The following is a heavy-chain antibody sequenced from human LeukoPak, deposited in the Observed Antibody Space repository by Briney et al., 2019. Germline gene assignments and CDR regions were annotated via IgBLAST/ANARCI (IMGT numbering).Heavy chain of an antibody. CDR2: INPNSGGT. Sequence: ASVKVSCKASGYTFTGYYMHWVRQAPGQGLEWMGWINPNSGGTNYAQKFQGRVTMTRDTSISTAYMELSRLRSDDTAGYYCARGAAGVRFGFRKDFDYWGQGTLVTVSS. CDR1: GYTFTGYY. CDR3: ARGAAGVRFGFRKDFDY. D-gene: IGHD6-13*01. V-gene: IGHV1-2*02. J-gene: IGHJ4*02.